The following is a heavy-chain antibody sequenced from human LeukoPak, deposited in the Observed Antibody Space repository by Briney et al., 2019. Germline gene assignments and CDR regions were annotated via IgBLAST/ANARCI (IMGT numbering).Heavy chain of an antibody. CDR1: GGTFSSYA. V-gene: IGHV1-69*01. D-gene: IGHD2-2*01. CDR3: ATYKGYCSSTSCRRYGMDV. J-gene: IGHJ6*02. Sequence: AASVKVSCKASGGTFSSYAISWVRPAPGQGLEWMGGIIPIFGTANYAQKFQGRVTITADESTSTAYMELSSLRSEDTAVYYCATYKGYCSSTSCRRYGMDVWGQGTTVTVSS. CDR2: IIPIFGTA.